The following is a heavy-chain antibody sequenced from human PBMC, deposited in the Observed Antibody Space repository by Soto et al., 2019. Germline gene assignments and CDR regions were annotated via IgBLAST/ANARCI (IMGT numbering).Heavy chain of an antibody. CDR1: GFTFSTYN. V-gene: IGHV3-21*01. Sequence: DVQLVESGGGLVKPGGSLRLSCAASGFTFSTYNMNWVRQAPGKGLEWVSPIPSSTSYIFYADSVKGRFTILRDNANNPMYLAMNSLRAEDTAVYYCARDFGGILRFGESWGQGTLVTVSS. CDR2: IPSSTSYI. CDR3: ARDFGGILRFGES. J-gene: IGHJ5*02. D-gene: IGHD3-10*01.